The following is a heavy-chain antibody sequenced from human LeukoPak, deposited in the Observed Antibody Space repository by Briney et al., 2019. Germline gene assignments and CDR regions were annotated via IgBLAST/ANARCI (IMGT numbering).Heavy chain of an antibody. J-gene: IGHJ4*02. D-gene: IGHD4-17*01. CDR1: GFTFSSYW. CDR3: ARDSADYGDYDY. CDR2: IKQEGSEK. V-gene: IGHV3-7*05. Sequence: GGSLRLSCAASGFTFSSYWMSWVRQAPGKGLEWVANIKQEGSEKNYVDSVKGRFTISRDNAKNSLYLQMNSLRAEDSAVYYCARDSADYGDYDYWGQGTLVTVSS.